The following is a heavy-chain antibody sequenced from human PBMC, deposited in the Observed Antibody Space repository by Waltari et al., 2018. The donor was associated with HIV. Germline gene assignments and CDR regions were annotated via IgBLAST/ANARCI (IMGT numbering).Heavy chain of an antibody. J-gene: IGHJ4*02. CDR1: GYTFTSYA. Sequence: QVQLEQSGAEVKKPGASVKVSCKASGYTFTSYAIFWVRQATGQGLEWMGWMNPHRGTTAYAQKFQGRVTMTRNTSITTAYMELSSLRSEDTAVYYCARVRRPSGSYYLSYWGQGTLVTVSS. D-gene: IGHD1-26*01. V-gene: IGHV1-8*01. CDR2: MNPHRGTT. CDR3: ARVRRPSGSYYLSY.